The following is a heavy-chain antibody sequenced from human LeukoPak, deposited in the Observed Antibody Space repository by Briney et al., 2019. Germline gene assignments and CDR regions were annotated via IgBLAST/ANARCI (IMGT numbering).Heavy chain of an antibody. CDR3: ARDRESSWSYYYYYMDV. CDR1: GYTFTGYY. CDR2: INPNSGGT. J-gene: IGHJ6*03. D-gene: IGHD6-13*01. Sequence: GASVKVSCKASGYTFTGYYMHWVRQAPGQGLEWMGWINPNSGGTNYAQKFQGRVTMTRDTSISTAYMELSRLRSDDTAVYYCARDRESSWSYYYYYMDVWGKGTTVTISS. V-gene: IGHV1-2*02.